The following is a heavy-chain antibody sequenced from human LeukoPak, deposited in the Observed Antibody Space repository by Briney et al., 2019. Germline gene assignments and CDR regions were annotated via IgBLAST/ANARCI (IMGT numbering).Heavy chain of an antibody. J-gene: IGHJ4*02. Sequence: PSGTLSLTCAVSDGSISSSNWWSWVRQPPGKGLEWIGEIYHSGSTNYNPSLKSRVTISVDKSKNQFSLKLSSVTAADTAVYYCEAAAAPLGYFDYWGQGTLVTVSS. D-gene: IGHD6-13*01. CDR3: EAAAAPLGYFDY. CDR2: IYHSGST. V-gene: IGHV4-4*02. CDR1: DGSISSSNW.